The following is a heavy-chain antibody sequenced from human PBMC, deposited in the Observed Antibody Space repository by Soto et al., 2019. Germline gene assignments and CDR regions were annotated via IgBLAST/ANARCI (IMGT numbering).Heavy chain of an antibody. J-gene: IGHJ4*02. CDR2: IWYDGSNR. V-gene: IGHV3-33*01. D-gene: IGHD2-2*01. Sequence: QVQLVESGGGVVQPGRSLRLSCAASGFTFSDYGMHWVRQAPGKGLEGVAVIWYDGSNRYYADSVKGRFTISRDNSKNTLYLQMNSLRAEDTAVFYCARGTSPVDYWGQGTLVTVSS. CDR3: ARGTSPVDY. CDR1: GFTFSDYG.